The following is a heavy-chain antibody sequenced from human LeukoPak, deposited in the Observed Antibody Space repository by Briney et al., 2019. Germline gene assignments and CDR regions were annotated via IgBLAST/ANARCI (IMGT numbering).Heavy chain of an antibody. Sequence: PGGSLRLSCAASGFTVSSNYMSWVRQAPGKGLEWVSVIYSGGSTYYADSVKGRFTISRDNSKNTLYLQMNGLRAEDTAVYYCASRVGATIGVFKYYFDYWGQGTLVTVSS. J-gene: IGHJ4*02. CDR1: GFTVSSNY. CDR2: IYSGGST. V-gene: IGHV3-66*02. D-gene: IGHD1-26*01. CDR3: ASRVGATIGVFKYYFDY.